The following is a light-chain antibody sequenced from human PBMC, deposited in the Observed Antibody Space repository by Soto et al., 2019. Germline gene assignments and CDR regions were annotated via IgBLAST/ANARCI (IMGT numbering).Light chain of an antibody. CDR1: SGDIGGYDY. V-gene: IGLV2-8*01. J-gene: IGLJ1*01. CDR3: CSYTSSNTYV. CDR2: EVT. Sequence: QSALTQPPSASGSPGQSVTISCTGTSGDIGGYDYVSWYQQHPGKAPKLMIYEVTKRPLGVPDRFSGSKSGNTASLTISGLQAEDEADYYCCSYTSSNTYVFGTGTKLTVL.